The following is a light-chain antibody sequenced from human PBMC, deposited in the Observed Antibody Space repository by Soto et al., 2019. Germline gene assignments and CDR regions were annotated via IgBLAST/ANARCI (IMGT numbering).Light chain of an antibody. V-gene: IGKV3-11*01. CDR2: ETD. CDR1: QSVSNF. J-gene: IGKJ1*01. Sequence: EIVLTQSPATLSLSPGETATLSCRASQSVSNFLAWYQQKPGQAPRLLIYETDHRATGIPDRFSGSGSGTDFALTITSLEPEDFAVYHCQQYYYTPRTFGQGTKVQIK. CDR3: QQYYYTPRT.